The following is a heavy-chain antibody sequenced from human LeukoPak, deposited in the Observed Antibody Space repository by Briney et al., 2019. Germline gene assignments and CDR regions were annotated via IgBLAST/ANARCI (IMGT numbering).Heavy chain of an antibody. Sequence: GESLKISCKSSGYSFTNYWIGWVRQMPGKGLEWMGIIYPGNSRTKYRPSFQGQVTISADKSISTAYLQWSSLKASDTALYYCVSFADGKDSGFDHWGQGTLVTVSS. D-gene: IGHD3-10*01. CDR2: IYPGNSRT. V-gene: IGHV5-51*01. J-gene: IGHJ4*02. CDR1: GYSFTNYW. CDR3: VSFADGKDSGFDH.